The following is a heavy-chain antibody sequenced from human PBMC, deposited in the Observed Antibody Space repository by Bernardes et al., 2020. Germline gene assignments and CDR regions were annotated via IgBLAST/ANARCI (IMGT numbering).Heavy chain of an antibody. J-gene: IGHJ4*02. D-gene: IGHD6-19*01. CDR3: ARGRRGSEYSDFDF. V-gene: IGHV3-23*01. Sequence: GGSLRLSCEASGFTFNKYAMAWVRQAPGKGLQWVSVMDETARKIFYPDSMKGRFTISRDNSKNTLSLQMNSLRVDDSAVYYCARGRRGSEYSDFDFWGQGILVTVSS. CDR1: GFTFNKYA. CDR2: MDETARKI.